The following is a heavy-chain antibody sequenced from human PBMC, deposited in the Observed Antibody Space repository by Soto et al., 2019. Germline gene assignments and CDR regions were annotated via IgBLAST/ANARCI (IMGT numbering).Heavy chain of an antibody. D-gene: IGHD2-2*01. V-gene: IGHV3-23*01. CDR1: GFTFSSYA. Sequence: EVQLLESGGGLVQPGGSLRLSCAASGFTFSSYAMSWVRQAPGKGLEWVSAISGSGGSTYYADSVKGRFTISRDNSKNTLYLQMNSLRAEDTAVYYCAISGHVRVVVSNFDYWGQGTLVTVSS. CDR2: ISGSGGST. CDR3: AISGHVRVVVSNFDY. J-gene: IGHJ4*02.